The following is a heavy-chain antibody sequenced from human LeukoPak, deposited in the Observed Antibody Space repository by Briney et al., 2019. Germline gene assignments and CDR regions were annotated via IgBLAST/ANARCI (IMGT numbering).Heavy chain of an antibody. CDR1: RFTLISYA. V-gene: IGHV3-23*01. CDR2: ICGSGGST. CDR3: SKGRQRGLEAYDAFDI. D-gene: IGHD1-1*01. J-gene: IGHJ3*02. Sequence: GGALRLSCVASRFTLISYAMSAVRQAPGRGLERVSAICGSGGSTYYADTVRGGFTLSRENSNNTLYLQMNDQRAEGNAVYYCSKGRQRGLEAYDAFDIWGQGTMVTVSS.